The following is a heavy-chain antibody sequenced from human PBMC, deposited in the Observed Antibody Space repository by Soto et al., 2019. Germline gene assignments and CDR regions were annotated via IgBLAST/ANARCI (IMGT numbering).Heavy chain of an antibody. Sequence: PSETLSLTCPVSFGSVSSRAYSLNCLQQPVWRALEWIGYIAHTGSTYYNASLASRVTISMDRSQNQFSLRLTSVTAADTAVYFCVTGQYDSGTYPNWLDPWGQGKLVTVSS. CDR3: VTGQYDSGTYPNWLDP. D-gene: IGHD3-10*01. CDR2: IAHTGST. CDR1: FGSVSSRAYS. V-gene: IGHV4-30-2*01. J-gene: IGHJ5*02.